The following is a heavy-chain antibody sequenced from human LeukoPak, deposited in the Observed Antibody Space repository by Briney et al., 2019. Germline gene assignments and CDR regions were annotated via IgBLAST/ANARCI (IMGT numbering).Heavy chain of an antibody. CDR3: ARAQYSSGRGELDY. CDR2: INAGNGNT. D-gene: IGHD6-19*01. Sequence: ASVKVSCKASGYTFTSYAMHWVRQAPGQRLEWMGWINAGNGNTKYSQKFQGRVTITGDTSASTAYMELSSLRSEDTAVYYCARAQYSSGRGELDYWGQGTLVTVSS. V-gene: IGHV1-3*01. J-gene: IGHJ4*02. CDR1: GYTFTSYA.